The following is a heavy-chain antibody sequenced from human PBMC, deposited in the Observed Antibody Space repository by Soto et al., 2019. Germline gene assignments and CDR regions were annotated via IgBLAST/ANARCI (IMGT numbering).Heavy chain of an antibody. Sequence: QVQLVQSGAEVKKPGSSVTVSCKASGGAFSSYTISWVRQAPRQGLEWMGGIIPIFGTANYAQKFQGRVTITADESTSTAYMELSSLRSEDTAVYYCARGYHRWLQLWYFDLWGRGTLVTVSS. V-gene: IGHV1-69*12. CDR3: ARGYHRWLQLWYFDL. CDR1: GGAFSSYT. D-gene: IGHD5-12*01. CDR2: IIPIFGTA. J-gene: IGHJ2*01.